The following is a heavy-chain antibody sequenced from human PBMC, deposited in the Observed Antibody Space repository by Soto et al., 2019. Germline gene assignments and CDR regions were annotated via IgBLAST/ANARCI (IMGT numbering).Heavy chain of an antibody. CDR3: ARGVVVTAMGYYYYGMDV. V-gene: IGHV4-34*01. Sequence: LSLTCAVYGGSFRGYYWSWIRQPPGKGLEWIGEINHSGSTNYNPSLKSRVTISVDTSKNQFSLKLSSVTAADTAVYYCARGVVVTAMGYYYYGMDVWGQGTTVTVSS. CDR1: GGSFRGYY. D-gene: IGHD2-21*02. CDR2: INHSGST. J-gene: IGHJ6*02.